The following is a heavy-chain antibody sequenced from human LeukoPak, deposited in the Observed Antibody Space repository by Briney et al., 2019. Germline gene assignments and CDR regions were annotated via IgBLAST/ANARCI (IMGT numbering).Heavy chain of an antibody. J-gene: IGHJ6*02. D-gene: IGHD5-18*01. CDR2: ISGSGGST. Sequence: PGGSLRLFCAASGFTFSSYAMSWVRQAPGKGLEWVSAISGSGGSTYYADSVKGRFTISRDNSKNTLYLQMNSLRAEDTAVYYCAKDRGTAMATYYYYGMDVWGQGTTVTVSS. V-gene: IGHV3-23*01. CDR1: GFTFSSYA. CDR3: AKDRGTAMATYYYYGMDV.